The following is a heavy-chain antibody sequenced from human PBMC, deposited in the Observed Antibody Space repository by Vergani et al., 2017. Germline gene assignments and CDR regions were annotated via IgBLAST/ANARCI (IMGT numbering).Heavy chain of an antibody. J-gene: IGHJ4*02. CDR1: GFTFSSYA. CDR3: AREIVGATEEYYFDY. V-gene: IGHV3-23*03. D-gene: IGHD1-26*01. CDR2: IYSGGST. Sequence: EVQLLESGGGLVQPGGSLRLSCAASGFTFSSYAMSWVRQAPGKGLEWVSVIYSGGSTYYADSVKGRFTISRDNSKNTLYLQMNSLRAEDTAVYYCAREIVGATEEYYFDYWGQGTLVTVSS.